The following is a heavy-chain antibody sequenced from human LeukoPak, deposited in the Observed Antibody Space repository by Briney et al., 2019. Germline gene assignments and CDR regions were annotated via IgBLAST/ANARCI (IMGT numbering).Heavy chain of an antibody. J-gene: IGHJ4*02. Sequence: GGSLRLSCAASGFTVSSNYMSWVRQAPGKGLEWVSAISGSGGSTYYADSVKGRFTISRDNSKNTLYLQMNSLRAEDTAVYYCAKDGPDVWFGEPFDYWGQGTLVTVSS. V-gene: IGHV3-23*01. CDR2: ISGSGGST. CDR3: AKDGPDVWFGEPFDY. D-gene: IGHD3-10*01. CDR1: GFTVSSNY.